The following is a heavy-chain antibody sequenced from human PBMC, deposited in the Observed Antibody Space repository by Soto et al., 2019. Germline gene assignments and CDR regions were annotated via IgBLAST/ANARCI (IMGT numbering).Heavy chain of an antibody. CDR1: GGTFSTSS. CDR3: ARDVVRSTAGDS. Sequence: SVKVSCKASGGTFSTSSFVWVRQGPGQGLEWMGGIIPIFTRTNFAQKFQGRVTFSADESTRTTYMELRSLTSEDTAIYYCARDVVRSTAGDSWGQGTLVTVSS. D-gene: IGHD2-15*01. V-gene: IGHV1-69*13. CDR2: IIPIFTRT. J-gene: IGHJ4*02.